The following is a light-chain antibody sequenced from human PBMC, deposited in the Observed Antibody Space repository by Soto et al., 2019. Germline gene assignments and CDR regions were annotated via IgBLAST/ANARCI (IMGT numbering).Light chain of an antibody. Sequence: IELTQSPGTLSLSPGDRATISCRASQSVTSNYLAWYQQKPGKAPRLLVYRASSRATGISYRFSGSGSGTDFTLTISRLDPEDFAVYYCQQYGSSSWAFGQGSKVDI. CDR2: RAS. CDR1: QSVTSNY. V-gene: IGKV3-20*01. CDR3: QQYGSSSWA. J-gene: IGKJ1*01.